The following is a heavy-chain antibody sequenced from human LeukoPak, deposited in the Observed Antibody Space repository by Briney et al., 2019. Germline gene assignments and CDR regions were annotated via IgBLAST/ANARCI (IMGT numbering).Heavy chain of an antibody. CDR1: GGSFSGYY. CDR2: INHSGST. CDR3: ARAQWSYSSGGFDC. Sequence: SETLSLTCAVYGGSFSGYYWSWIRQPPGKGLEWIGEINHSGSTNYNPSLKSRVTISVDTSKNQFSLKLSSVTAADTAVYYCARAQWSYSSGGFDCWGQGTLVTVSS. J-gene: IGHJ4*02. V-gene: IGHV4-34*01. D-gene: IGHD5-18*01.